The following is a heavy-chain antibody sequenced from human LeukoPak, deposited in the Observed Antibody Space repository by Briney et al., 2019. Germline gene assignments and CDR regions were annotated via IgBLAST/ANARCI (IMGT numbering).Heavy chain of an antibody. D-gene: IGHD3-10*01. CDR3: ARAEATYYYGSGSYYYLDY. CDR1: GGSISSGDYY. J-gene: IGHJ4*02. V-gene: IGHV4-30-4*08. CDR2: IYYSGST. Sequence: SETLSLTCTVSGGSISSGDYYWSWIRQPPGKGLEWIGYIYYSGSTYYNPSLKSRVTISVDTSKNQFSLKLSSVTAADTAVYYCARAEATYYYGSGSYYYLDYWGQGTLVTVSS.